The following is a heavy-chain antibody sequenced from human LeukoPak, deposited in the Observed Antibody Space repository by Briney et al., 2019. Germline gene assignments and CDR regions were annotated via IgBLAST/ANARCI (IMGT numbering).Heavy chain of an antibody. CDR1: GYSFTSYW. J-gene: IGHJ4*02. CDR3: ARIAQYYYDSSHFDY. D-gene: IGHD3-22*01. V-gene: IGHV5-51*01. CDR2: IYPGDSDT. Sequence: GESLKISCKGSGYSFTSYWIGWVRQMPGKGLEWMGIIYPGDSDTRYSPSFQGQVTISADKSISTAYLQWSSLKASDTAMHYCARIAQYYYDSSHFDYWGQGTLVTVSS.